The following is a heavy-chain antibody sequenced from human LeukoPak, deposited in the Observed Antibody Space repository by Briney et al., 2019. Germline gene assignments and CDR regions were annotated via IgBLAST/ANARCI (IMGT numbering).Heavy chain of an antibody. CDR2: MIPNSGNT. V-gene: IGHV1-8*03. CDR1: GYTFTDYD. CDR3: AREDRMAIQLWNYFDY. D-gene: IGHD5-18*01. Sequence: ASVRVSCKASGYTFTDYDINWVRQATGQGLEWMGWMIPNSGNTAYAQKFQGRVTITRNTSINTVYMELSSLTSEDTAVYYCAREDRMAIQLWNYFDYWGQGTLVTVSS. J-gene: IGHJ4*02.